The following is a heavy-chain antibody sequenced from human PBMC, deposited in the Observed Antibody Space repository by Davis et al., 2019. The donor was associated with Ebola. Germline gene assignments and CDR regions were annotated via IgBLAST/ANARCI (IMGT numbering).Heavy chain of an antibody. CDR3: ARGRGHYESSGGDY. J-gene: IGHJ4*02. V-gene: IGHV1-46*02. D-gene: IGHD3-22*01. CDR2: INPSGGST. Sequence: ASVKVSCKASGYTFNSYYVHWVRQAPGQGLEWMGIINPSGGSTTYAQKFQGRVTMTRDTSTRTAYMGLTSLRSEDTAVYYCARGRGHYESSGGDYWGQGTLVTVSS. CDR1: GYTFNSYY.